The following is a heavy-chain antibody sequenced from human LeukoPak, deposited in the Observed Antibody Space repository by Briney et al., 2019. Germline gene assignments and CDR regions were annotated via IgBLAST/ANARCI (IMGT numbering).Heavy chain of an antibody. J-gene: IGHJ4*02. V-gene: IGHV3-30*02. CDR3: AKAGSIRFDY. Sequence: PGGSLRLSCAASGFTFSTFAIHWVRQAPGKGLEWVAFIRYDGSNKYYADSVRGRFTISRDNSKNTLYLQMSSLRAEDTAVYYCAKAGSIRFDYWGQGTLVTVSS. D-gene: IGHD3-3*02. CDR1: GFTFSTFA. CDR2: IRYDGSNK.